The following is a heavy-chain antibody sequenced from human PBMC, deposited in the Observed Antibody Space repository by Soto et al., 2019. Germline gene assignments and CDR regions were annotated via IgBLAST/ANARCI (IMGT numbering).Heavy chain of an antibody. CDR2: ISSSSSYI. D-gene: IGHD6-19*01. Sequence: EVQLVESGGGLVKPGGSLRLSCAASGFTFSSYSMNWVRQAPGKGLEWVSSISSSSSYIYYADSVKGRFTISRDNAKNSLYLQGDSLRAEDTAVYYCARGYSSAHYGMDVWGQGTTVTVSS. V-gene: IGHV3-21*01. CDR1: GFTFSSYS. J-gene: IGHJ6*02. CDR3: ARGYSSAHYGMDV.